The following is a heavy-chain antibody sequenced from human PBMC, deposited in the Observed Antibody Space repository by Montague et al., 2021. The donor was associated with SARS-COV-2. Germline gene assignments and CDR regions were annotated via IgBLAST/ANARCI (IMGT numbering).Heavy chain of an antibody. D-gene: IGHD3-9*01. CDR1: GFSLSTTGMS. J-gene: IGHJ5*02. V-gene: IGHV2-5*02. CDR2: IYWDDDK. CDR3: AHSYDILIGSALVT. Sequence: PALVKPTQTLTLTCTFSGFSLSTTGMSVGWIRQPPGKALEWLALIYWDDDKCYSPSLKNRLTITWATSKSQVVLTMTNMDPVDTATYYCAHSYDILIGSALVTWGQGTLVTVSS.